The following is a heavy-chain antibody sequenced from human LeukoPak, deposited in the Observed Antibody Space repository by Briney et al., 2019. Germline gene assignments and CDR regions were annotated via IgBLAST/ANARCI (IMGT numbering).Heavy chain of an antibody. Sequence: GSLRLPCAASGFTFSSYGMHWVRQAPGKGLEWVAVIWYDGSNKYYADSVKGRFTISRDNSKNTLYLQVNSLRAEDTAVYYCARGLAYYYGSGSYYLGYWGQGTLVTVSS. J-gene: IGHJ4*02. D-gene: IGHD3-10*01. CDR3: ARGLAYYYGSGSYYLGY. CDR2: IWYDGSNK. V-gene: IGHV3-33*01. CDR1: GFTFSSYG.